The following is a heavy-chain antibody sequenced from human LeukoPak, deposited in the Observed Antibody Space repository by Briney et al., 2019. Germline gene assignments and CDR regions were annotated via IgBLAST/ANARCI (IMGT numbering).Heavy chain of an antibody. CDR2: IYTSGST. CDR3: ARGMRRIAAAGIGY. V-gene: IGHV4-4*07. Sequence: SETLSLTCTVSGGSISSYYWSWIRQPAGKGLEWIGRIYTSGSTNYNPSLKSRVTMSVDTSKNQFSLRLSSVTAADTAVYYCARGMRRIAAAGIGYWGQGTLVTVSS. J-gene: IGHJ4*02. D-gene: IGHD6-13*01. CDR1: GGSISSYY.